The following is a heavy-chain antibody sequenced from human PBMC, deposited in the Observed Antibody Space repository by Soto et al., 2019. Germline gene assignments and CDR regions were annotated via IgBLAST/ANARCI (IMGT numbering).Heavy chain of an antibody. V-gene: IGHV3-11*04. CDR2: ITQSGHAT. CDR1: GFTFSDYY. Sequence: SLRLSCAACGFTFSDYYMSWIRQTPGKGLEWVSYITQSGHATEYADSVRGRFTISRDNNKNSLYLQMNSLRVEDTGVYYCARAIRGYGTYGGYLGQGTLVTVSS. J-gene: IGHJ4*02. CDR3: ARAIRGYGTYGGY. D-gene: IGHD5-12*01.